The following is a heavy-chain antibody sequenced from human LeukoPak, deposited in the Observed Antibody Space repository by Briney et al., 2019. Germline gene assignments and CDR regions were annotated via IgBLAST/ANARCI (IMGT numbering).Heavy chain of an antibody. CDR3: AREISGSYILDY. D-gene: IGHD1-26*01. Sequence: GASVKVSCKASGYTFTGYYMHWVRQAPGQGLEWMGWINPNSGGTNYAQKFQGRVTMTRDTSISTAYMELSRLRSDNTAVYYCAREISGSYILDYWGQGTLVTVSS. V-gene: IGHV1-2*02. CDR2: INPNSGGT. J-gene: IGHJ4*02. CDR1: GYTFTGYY.